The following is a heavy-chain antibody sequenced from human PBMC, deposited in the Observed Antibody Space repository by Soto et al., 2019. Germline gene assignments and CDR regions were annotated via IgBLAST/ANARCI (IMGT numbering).Heavy chain of an antibody. V-gene: IGHV3-23*01. CDR1: GFTFSNYV. J-gene: IGHJ5*02. Sequence: GGSLRLSCAASGFTFSNYVMAWVRHTPGKGLEWVSAISGSGGGTYYADSVKGRFTISRDNSRNTLYLQMHSLRAEDTAIYYCATHLAPQSVLAVLAQPFDPWGQGTLVTVSS. CDR3: ATHLAPQSVLAVLAQPFDP. D-gene: IGHD6-19*01. CDR2: ISGSGGGT.